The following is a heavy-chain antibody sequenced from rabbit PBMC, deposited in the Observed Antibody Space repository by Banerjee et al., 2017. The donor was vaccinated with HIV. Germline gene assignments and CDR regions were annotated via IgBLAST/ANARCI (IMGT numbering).Heavy chain of an antibody. Sequence: EESGGDLVKPEGSLTLICTASGFSFSSSYWICWVRQAPGKGLEWIACIYAGSSATTYYASWTKGRFTISLDNAQNTVFLQMTSLTAADTATYFCARGLVAGVLDLWGQGTLVTVS. CDR1: GFSFSSSYW. CDR3: ARGLVAGVLDL. D-gene: IGHD3-3*01. V-gene: IGHV1S45*01. CDR2: IYAGSSATT. J-gene: IGHJ3*01.